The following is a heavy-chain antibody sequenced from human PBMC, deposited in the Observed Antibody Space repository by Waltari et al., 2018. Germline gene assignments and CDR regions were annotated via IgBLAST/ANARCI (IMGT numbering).Heavy chain of an antibody. Sequence: EVQLVESGGGLVKPGGSLRLSCAASGFTFSSYSMNWVRQAPGKGLAWVSSISSSSSYINYADSVKGRFTVSRDNANNSLYLQMNSLRAEDTSVYYCARDRRVDSGGYDYWGQGTLVTVSS. V-gene: IGHV3-21*01. CDR3: ARDRRVDSGGYDY. D-gene: IGHD2-15*01. CDR2: ISSSSSYI. CDR1: GFTFSSYS. J-gene: IGHJ4*02.